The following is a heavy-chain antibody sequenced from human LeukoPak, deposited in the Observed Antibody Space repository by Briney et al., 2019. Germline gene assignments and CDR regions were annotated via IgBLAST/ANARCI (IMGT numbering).Heavy chain of an antibody. J-gene: IGHJ5*02. V-gene: IGHV5-51*01. Sequence: GESLKISCKGSGYRFTSYWIAWVRQKPGKGLELMGINSPANSETLYSPSFQGQVTMSADSSTAYLQWSSLKASDTAIYYCARRGGNWLDPWGQGTLVTVSS. CDR2: NSPANSET. D-gene: IGHD3-16*01. CDR3: ARRGGNWLDP. CDR1: GYRFTSYW.